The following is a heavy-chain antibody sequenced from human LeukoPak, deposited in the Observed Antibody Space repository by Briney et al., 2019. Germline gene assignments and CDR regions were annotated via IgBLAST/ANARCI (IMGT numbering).Heavy chain of an antibody. V-gene: IGHV3-53*01. CDR1: GFIVTSNY. Sequence: GGSLRLSCAAFGFIVTSNYMNWVRQAPGKGLEWVSVIYNGGGTSYADSVKGRFTISRDNSKSTLYLQMNSLRVEDTAVYYCARYWATALDYWGQGTLVTVSS. D-gene: IGHD2-15*01. CDR2: IYNGGGT. CDR3: ARYWATALDY. J-gene: IGHJ4*02.